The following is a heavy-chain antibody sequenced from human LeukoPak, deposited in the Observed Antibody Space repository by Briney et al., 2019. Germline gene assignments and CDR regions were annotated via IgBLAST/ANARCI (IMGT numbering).Heavy chain of an antibody. Sequence: SETLSLTCAVYGGSFSGYYWSWIRQPPGKGLEWIGEINHSGSTNYNPSLKSRVTISVDTSKNQFSLKLSSVTAADTAVYYCARVYWGIAVAGHEGYFDYWGQGTLVTVSS. J-gene: IGHJ4*02. CDR3: ARVYWGIAVAGHEGYFDY. V-gene: IGHV4-34*01. D-gene: IGHD6-19*01. CDR1: GGSFSGYY. CDR2: INHSGST.